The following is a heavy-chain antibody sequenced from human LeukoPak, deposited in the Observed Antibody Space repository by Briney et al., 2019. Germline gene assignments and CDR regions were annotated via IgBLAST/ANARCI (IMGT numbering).Heavy chain of an antibody. CDR2: IFRGGGT. Sequence: PGGSLRLSCAASGFSVSSHYMNWVRQAPGKGLEWVSVIFRGGGTYYADSVKGRSTISRDNSKNTLYLQMNSLRAEDTAVYYCARPSLDYGGIDAFDFWGQGTLVTVSS. J-gene: IGHJ3*01. CDR3: ARPSLDYGGIDAFDF. V-gene: IGHV3-53*01. CDR1: GFSVSSHY. D-gene: IGHD4-23*01.